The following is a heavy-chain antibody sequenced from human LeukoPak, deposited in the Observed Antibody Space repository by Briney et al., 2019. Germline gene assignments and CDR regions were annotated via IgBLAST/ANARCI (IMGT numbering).Heavy chain of an antibody. D-gene: IGHD1-26*01. Sequence: GGSLILSCAASGFTFSSYAMSWVRQAPGKGLEWVSAISGSGGSTYYADSVKGRFTISRDNSKNTLYLQMNSLRVEDTALYYCARDQGVGATTGLDFDIWGQGTRVTVS. CDR3: ARDQGVGATTGLDFDI. J-gene: IGHJ3*02. CDR2: ISGSGGST. V-gene: IGHV3-23*01. CDR1: GFTFSSYA.